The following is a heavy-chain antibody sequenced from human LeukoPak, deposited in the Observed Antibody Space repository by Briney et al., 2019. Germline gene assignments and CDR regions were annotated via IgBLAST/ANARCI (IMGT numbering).Heavy chain of an antibody. CDR3: ARSTVTKTDY. CDR1: GFTFSSYW. D-gene: IGHD4-17*01. J-gene: IGHJ4*02. V-gene: IGHV3-21*01. Sequence: GGSLRLSCAASGFTFSSYWMSWVRQAPGKGLEWVSSISSSSSYIYYADSVKGRFTISRDNAKNSLYLQMNSLRAEDTAVYYCARSTVTKTDYWGQGTLVTVSS. CDR2: ISSSSSYI.